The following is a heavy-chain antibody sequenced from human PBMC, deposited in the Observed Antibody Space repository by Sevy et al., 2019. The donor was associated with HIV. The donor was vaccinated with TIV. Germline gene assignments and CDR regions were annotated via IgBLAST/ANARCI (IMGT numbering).Heavy chain of an antibody. D-gene: IGHD2-2*02. J-gene: IGHJ4*02. CDR3: ATGFPGEYPECGSFRCYTDYFDQ. Sequence: ASVKVSCKISGYTLTELSMHWVRQAPGKGLEWMGGFDPGDGETIYAQMFQGRVTMTEDTSADTAYMELSSLRSEDTAVYYCATGFPGEYPECGSFRCYTDYFDQWGQGTLVTVSS. CDR2: FDPGDGET. V-gene: IGHV1-24*01. CDR1: GYTLTELS.